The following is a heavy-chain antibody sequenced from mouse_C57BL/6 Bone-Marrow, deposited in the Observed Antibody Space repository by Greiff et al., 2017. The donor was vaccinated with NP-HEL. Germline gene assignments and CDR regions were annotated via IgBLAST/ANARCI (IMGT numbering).Heavy chain of an antibody. D-gene: IGHD3-2*02. CDR2: IWWDDDR. CDR1: GFSLSTLGMG. Sequence: QVQLKESGPGILQPSQTLSLTCSFSGFSLSTLGMGVGWIRPPSGKGLEWLAHIWWDDDRYYNPVLKSRPPTSKATSNNPVFLTIANVDTAATATDYGARVSFRQLRPWFAYWGQGTLVTVSA. V-gene: IGHV8-8*01. CDR3: ARVSFRQLRPWFAY. J-gene: IGHJ3*01.